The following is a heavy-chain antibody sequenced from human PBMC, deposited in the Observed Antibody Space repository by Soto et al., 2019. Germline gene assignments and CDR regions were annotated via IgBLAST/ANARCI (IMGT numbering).Heavy chain of an antibody. CDR2: IYWDDDK. D-gene: IGHD6-19*01. CDR1: GFSLSSTRMA. V-gene: IGHV2-5*02. CDR3: AHIVVAGLGYYFDY. J-gene: IGHJ4*02. Sequence: QITLKESGPTLGKPTQTLTLTCTFSGFSLSSTRMAVGWIRQPPGKALEWLALIYWDDDKRYSPFLKSRLTITKDTSKNQVVLTMSIMDPVDTARYYCAHIVVAGLGYYFDYWGQGTLVTVSS.